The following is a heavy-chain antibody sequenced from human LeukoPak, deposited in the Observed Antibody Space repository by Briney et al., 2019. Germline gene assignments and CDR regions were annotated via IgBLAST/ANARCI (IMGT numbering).Heavy chain of an antibody. CDR1: GFTFSSYW. J-gene: IGHJ4*02. CDR2: INSDGSST. Sequence: PGGSLRLSCAASGFTFSSYWMHWFRQAPGKGLVWVSHINSDGSSTSYSYSGKGRFTISRDNAKNTLYLKMNSLRAEDTAVYYCAGDSSGWHEVLVYDYWGQGTLVTVSS. V-gene: IGHV3-74*01. CDR3: AGDSSGWHEVLVYDY. D-gene: IGHD6-19*01.